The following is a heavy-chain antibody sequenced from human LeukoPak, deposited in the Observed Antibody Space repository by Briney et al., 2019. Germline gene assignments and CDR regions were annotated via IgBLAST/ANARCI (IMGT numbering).Heavy chain of an antibody. CDR2: IIPIFGTA. V-gene: IGHV1-69*13. CDR3: ARDDSSGYYFGAFDI. D-gene: IGHD3-22*01. CDR1: GGTFSSYA. J-gene: IGHJ3*02. Sequence: SVKVSCKASGGTFSSYAISWVRQAPGQGREWMGGIIPIFGTANYAQKFQGRVTITADESTSTAYMELSSLRSEDTAVYYCARDDSSGYYFGAFDIWGQGTMVTVSS.